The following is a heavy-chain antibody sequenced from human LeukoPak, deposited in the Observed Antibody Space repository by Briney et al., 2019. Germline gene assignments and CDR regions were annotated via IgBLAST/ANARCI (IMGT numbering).Heavy chain of an antibody. CDR1: GGSISSGSYY. D-gene: IGHD6-13*01. Sequence: PSETLSLTCTVSGGSISSGSYYWSWIRQPAGKGLEWIGRIYTSGSTNYNPSLKSRVTISVDTSKNQFSLKLSSVTAADTAVYYCARESFGYSSSWQNAFDIWGQGTMVTVSS. CDR3: ARESFGYSSSWQNAFDI. J-gene: IGHJ3*02. CDR2: IYTSGST. V-gene: IGHV4-61*02.